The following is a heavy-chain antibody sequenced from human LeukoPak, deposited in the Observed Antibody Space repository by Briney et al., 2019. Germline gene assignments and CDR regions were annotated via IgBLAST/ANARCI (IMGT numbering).Heavy chain of an antibody. Sequence: SETLSLTCTVSGASISSSTYSWGWIRQLPGKGLEWIGNIHYTGSTYYSPSLGSRVTVSVDTSKNQFSLKLTSVTAADTAVYYCARTPAVPGTFDYWGQGTLVIAS. CDR1: GASISSSTYS. CDR3: ARTPAVPGTFDY. J-gene: IGHJ4*02. V-gene: IGHV4-39*01. CDR2: IHYTGST. D-gene: IGHD6-19*01.